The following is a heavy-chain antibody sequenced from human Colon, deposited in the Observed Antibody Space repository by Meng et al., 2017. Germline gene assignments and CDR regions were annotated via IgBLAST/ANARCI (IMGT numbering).Heavy chain of an antibody. V-gene: IGHV1-46*01. Sequence: SVTVSCKAAGYTFSNYQIHWVRQAPGQGGLEWVATIHAGDGSTNYAPTFQDRVTVTRDTSTNTVYMEMRSLRSEDTAIYDCGREAVGGHFDFWGQGTLVTVSS. D-gene: IGHD4-23*01. CDR1: GYTFSNYQ. J-gene: IGHJ4*02. CDR2: IHAGDGST. CDR3: GREAVGGHFDF.